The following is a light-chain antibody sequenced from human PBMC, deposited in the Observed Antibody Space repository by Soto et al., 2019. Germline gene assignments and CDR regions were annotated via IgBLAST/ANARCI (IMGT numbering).Light chain of an antibody. CDR1: QSVISSY. Sequence: EIMLTQSPGTLSLSPGEGATLSCRASQSVISSYLAWYQQKPGQAPRLLIYGASSRATGIPDRFSGSGSGTEFSLTISSLEPEDFAVYYCQQYASSPGTFGQGTKVEIK. CDR2: GAS. J-gene: IGKJ1*01. CDR3: QQYASSPGT. V-gene: IGKV3-20*01.